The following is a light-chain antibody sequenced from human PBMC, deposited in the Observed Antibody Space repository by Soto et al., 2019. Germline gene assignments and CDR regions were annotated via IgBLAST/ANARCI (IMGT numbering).Light chain of an antibody. J-gene: IGLJ1*01. V-gene: IGLV2-23*02. Sequence: QSALTQPASVSGSPGQSITISCTGTSSDVGSYNLVSWYQQHPGKAPKLMIYEVSKRPSGVSNRFSGSKSGNTASLTISGLQAEDEADYYCCSYAGSSTDVFATGTQLTVL. CDR1: SSDVGSYNL. CDR2: EVS. CDR3: CSYAGSSTDV.